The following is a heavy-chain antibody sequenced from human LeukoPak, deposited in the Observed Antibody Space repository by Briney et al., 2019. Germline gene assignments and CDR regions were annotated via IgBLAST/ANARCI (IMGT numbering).Heavy chain of an antibody. CDR2: IYPGDSDT. CDR1: GYTFTNYW. J-gene: IGHJ3*02. D-gene: IGHD6-6*01. CDR3: AREEEGYSSSSTDAFDI. V-gene: IGHV5-51*01. Sequence: GESLKISCKGSGYTFTNYWIGWVRQMPGKGLEFMGIIYPGDSDTRYSPSFQGQVTISVDKSINTAYLQWSSLKASDSAMYYCAREEEGYSSSSTDAFDIWGQGTMVAVPS.